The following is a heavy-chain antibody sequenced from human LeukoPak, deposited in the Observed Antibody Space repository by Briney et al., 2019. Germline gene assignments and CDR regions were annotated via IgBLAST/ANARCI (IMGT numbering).Heavy chain of an antibody. V-gene: IGHV3-23*01. D-gene: IGHD3-16*01. CDR1: GFIFSGYS. Sequence: GGSLRLSCAASGFIFSGYSMSWVRQAPGKGQEWVSLIGGSGADTYYADSVKGRFTISRDNSKNTLYLQMNSLTLEDTAVYYCVGRRGSASPFDNWGQGTLVTVSS. J-gene: IGHJ4*02. CDR3: VGRRGSASPFDN. CDR2: IGGSGADT.